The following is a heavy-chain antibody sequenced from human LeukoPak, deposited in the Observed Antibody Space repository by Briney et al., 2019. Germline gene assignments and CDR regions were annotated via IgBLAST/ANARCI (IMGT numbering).Heavy chain of an antibody. D-gene: IGHD2-15*01. CDR2: IYYSGST. V-gene: IGHV4-59*01. CDR1: GGSISSYY. Sequence: PSETLSFTCTVSGGSISSYYWSWIRQPPGKGLEWIGYIYYSGSTNYNPSLKSRVTISVDTSKNQFSLKLSSVTAADTAVYYCAVGVAAGDPFDYWGQGTLVTVSS. CDR3: AVGVAAGDPFDY. J-gene: IGHJ4*02.